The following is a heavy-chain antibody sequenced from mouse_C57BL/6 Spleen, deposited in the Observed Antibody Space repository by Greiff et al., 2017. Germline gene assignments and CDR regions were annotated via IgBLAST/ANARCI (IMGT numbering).Heavy chain of an antibody. CDR3: AIPPCDY. Sequence: QVQLQQPGAELVKPGASVKVSCKASGYTFTGYWMPWVKQRPGQGLAWIGRIHPSASVPTSNQQFKGKATLTVDKSSSTAYMQLSSLTSEDSAVYYCAIPPCDYWGQGTTLTVSS. CDR2: IHPSASVP. V-gene: IGHV1-74*01. CDR1: GYTFTGYW. J-gene: IGHJ2*01.